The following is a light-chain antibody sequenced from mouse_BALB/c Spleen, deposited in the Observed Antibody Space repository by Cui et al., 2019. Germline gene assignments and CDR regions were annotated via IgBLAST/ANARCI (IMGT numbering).Light chain of an antibody. CDR2: KAS. CDR1: QNINVW. J-gene: IGKJ1*01. Sequence: DTQMYQSPSSLSASLGDTITITCHASQNINVWLSWYQQKPGNIPKLMIYKASNLNTGVPTRFSGSGSGTGFTLTISSLQPEDIATYYCQQDQSYPRTVGGGTKLEIK. CDR3: QQDQSYPRT. V-gene: IGKV10-94*01.